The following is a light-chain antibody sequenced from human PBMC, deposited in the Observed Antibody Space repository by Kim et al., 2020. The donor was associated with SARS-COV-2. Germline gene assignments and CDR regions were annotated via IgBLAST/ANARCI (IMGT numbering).Light chain of an antibody. V-gene: IGLV3-19*01. CDR1: SLRSYY. J-gene: IGLJ1*01. CDR3: NSRDSSGNLYV. Sequence: SSELTQDPAVSVALGQIVRITCQGDSLRSYYASWYQQKPGQAPVLVIYGKNNRPSGIPDRFSGSSSGNTASLTITGAQAEDEADYYCNSRDSSGNLYVFGTGTKVTVL. CDR2: GKN.